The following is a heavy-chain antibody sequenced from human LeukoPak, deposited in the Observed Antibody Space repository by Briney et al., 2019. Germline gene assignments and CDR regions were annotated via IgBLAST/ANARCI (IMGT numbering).Heavy chain of an antibody. CDR2: ISGSGGST. CDR3: AKDRQVLRYFDWYNDY. Sequence: GGSLRLSCAASGFTLSSYAMSWVRQAPGKGLEWVSAISGSGGSTYYADSVKGRFTISRDNSKNTLYLQMNSLRAEDTAVYYCAKDRQVLRYFDWYNDYWGQGTLVTVSS. V-gene: IGHV3-23*01. J-gene: IGHJ4*02. D-gene: IGHD3-9*01. CDR1: GFTLSSYA.